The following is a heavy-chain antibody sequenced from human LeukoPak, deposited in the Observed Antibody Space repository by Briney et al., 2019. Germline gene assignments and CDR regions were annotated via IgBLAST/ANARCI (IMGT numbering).Heavy chain of an antibody. V-gene: IGHV3-23*01. J-gene: IGHJ4*02. CDR1: GFTFSSYA. D-gene: IGHD6-19*01. CDR2: ISGSGGST. CDR3: AQSYSSGWYRPRNFDY. Sequence: QPGGSLRLSCAASGFTFSSYAMSWVRQAPGKGLEWVSAISGSGGSTYYADSVKGRFSISRDNSKNTLYLQMNSLRADDTAVYYCAQSYSSGWYRPRNFDYWGQGTLVTVSS.